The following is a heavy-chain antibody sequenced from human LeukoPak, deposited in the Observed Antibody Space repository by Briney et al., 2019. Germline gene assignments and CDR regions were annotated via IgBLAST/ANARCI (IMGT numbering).Heavy chain of an antibody. CDR2: IYYSGST. CDR1: GGSISSSSCY. Sequence: PSETLSLTCTVSGGSISSSSCYWGWIRQPPGKGLEWIGSIYYSGSTYYNPSLKSRVTISVDTSKNQFSLKLSSVTAADTAVYYCARQTDSSGYYCFDYWGQGTLVTVSS. J-gene: IGHJ4*02. V-gene: IGHV4-39*01. D-gene: IGHD3-22*01. CDR3: ARQTDSSGYYCFDY.